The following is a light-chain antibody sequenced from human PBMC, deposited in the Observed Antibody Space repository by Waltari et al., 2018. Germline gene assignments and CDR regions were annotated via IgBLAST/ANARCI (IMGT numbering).Light chain of an antibody. CDR1: QSVVFSHNNKNY. V-gene: IGKV4-1*01. CDR3: QQCYTFPYT. J-gene: IGKJ2*01. Sequence: DIVLTQSPDSLAVSLGERAPLHCKSSQSVVFSHNNKNYLAWYQQKPGQPPKLLITWASTRESGVPDRFSGSGSGTDFTLTISSLQAEDVAVYYCQQCYTFPYTFGQGTKLEIK. CDR2: WAS.